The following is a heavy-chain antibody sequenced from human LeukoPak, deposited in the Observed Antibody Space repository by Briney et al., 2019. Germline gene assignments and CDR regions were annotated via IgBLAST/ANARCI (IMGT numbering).Heavy chain of an antibody. CDR2: INPNSGGT. CDR1: GYTFTDYF. J-gene: IGHJ4*02. CDR3: ARDFERPDY. V-gene: IGHV1-2*06. Sequence: ASVKVSCKASGYTFTDYFIHWVRQAPGQGLEWMGRINPNSGGTNYAQKFQGRVNMTRDTSISTAYMELSRLRSDDTAVYYCARDFERPDYWGQGTLVTVSS.